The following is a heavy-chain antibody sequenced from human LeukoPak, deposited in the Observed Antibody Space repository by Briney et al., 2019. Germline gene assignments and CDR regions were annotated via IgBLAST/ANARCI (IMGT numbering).Heavy chain of an antibody. CDR3: ARGYSSSWYNWLDP. CDR2: IKQDGSKK. CDR1: GFPFSSYW. Sequence: PSGGSLRLSCVASGFPFSSYWMTWVRQAPGKGLEWVANIKQDGSKKSYVDSVKGRFTISRDNAENTLYLQMNSLRAEDAAVYYCARGYSSSWYNWLDPWGQGTLVTVSS. D-gene: IGHD6-13*01. V-gene: IGHV3-7*01. J-gene: IGHJ5*02.